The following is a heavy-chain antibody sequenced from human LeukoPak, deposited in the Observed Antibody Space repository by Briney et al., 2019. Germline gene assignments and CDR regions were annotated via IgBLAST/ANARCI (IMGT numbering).Heavy chain of an antibody. CDR1: GYTLTELS. CDR3: ATDGGSSTPYDFDY. CDR2: FDPEDGET. V-gene: IGHV1-24*01. D-gene: IGHD6-6*01. J-gene: IGHJ4*02. Sequence: GASVKVSCKVSGYTLTELSMHWVRQAPGKGLEWMGGFDPEDGETIYAQKFQGRVTMTEDTSTDTAYMELSSLRSGDTAVYYCATDGGSSTPYDFDYWGQGTLVTVSS.